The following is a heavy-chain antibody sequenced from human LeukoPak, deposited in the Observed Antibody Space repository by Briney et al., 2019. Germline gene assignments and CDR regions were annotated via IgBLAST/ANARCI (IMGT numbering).Heavy chain of an antibody. CDR1: GFTFSSYD. J-gene: IGHJ4*02. V-gene: IGHV3-23*01. D-gene: IGHD1-7*01. CDR3: VRDRRMRVRGYGKTGTTALDY. CDR2: VSGSGGSR. Sequence: GGFLRLSCAASGFTFSSYDMSWVRQAPGKGLEWVSGVSGSGGSRNYADSVKGRFTISRDNSEKTLYLQMNSLRAEDTAVYFCVRDRRMRVRGYGKTGTTALDYWGQGTLVTVSS.